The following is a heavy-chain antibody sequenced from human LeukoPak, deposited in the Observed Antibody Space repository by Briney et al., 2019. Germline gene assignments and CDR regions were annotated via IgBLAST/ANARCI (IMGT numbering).Heavy chain of an antibody. V-gene: IGHV5-51*01. D-gene: IGHD3-10*01. CDR3: ASFLRHYYESGSYAFDI. CDR1: GYIFPNYW. J-gene: IGHJ3*02. Sequence: GESLKISCKGSGYIFPNYWLGWVRQMPGKGLEWMGFIYAGDSDTTYSPSFQGQVTISADKSINTVYLQWSSLKASDTAMYYCASFLRHYYESGSYAFDIWGQGTMVTVSA. CDR2: IYAGDSDT.